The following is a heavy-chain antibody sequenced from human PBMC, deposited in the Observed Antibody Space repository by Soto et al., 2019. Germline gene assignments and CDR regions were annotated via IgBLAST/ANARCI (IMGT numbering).Heavy chain of an antibody. V-gene: IGHV1-18*04. Sequence: QLQLVQSGAEVERPGASVRVSCKAYGYPFSKYVISLIRQAPGQGVEWMGWIKPDNGDTNYAQKLQGRITMTPDTSSNTTYMELRIVQSDATAVYYCSTSCDSGLQPWGQVTLVIGSS. CDR3: STSCDSGLQP. CDR1: GYPFSKYV. J-gene: IGHJ4*02. D-gene: IGHD3-10*01. CDR2: IKPDNGDT.